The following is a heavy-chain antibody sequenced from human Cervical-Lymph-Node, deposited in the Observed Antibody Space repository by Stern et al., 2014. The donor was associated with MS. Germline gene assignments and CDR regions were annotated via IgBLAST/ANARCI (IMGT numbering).Heavy chain of an antibody. V-gene: IGHV1-46*02. CDR1: EYTHNNYL. D-gene: IGHD2-15*01. J-gene: IGHJ6*02. Sequence: VQLVESGSEVKQPGASVKVSCKASEYTHNNYLIHWVRQAPGQRPDWLSAINPSGATNYARKAQDSVSTTPEAYTTTFYMELSRLRSEGTAVYYCAVRYCSGGRCYSVPDVWGQGTTVIVSS. CDR3: AVRYCSGGRCYSVPDV. CDR2: INPSGAT.